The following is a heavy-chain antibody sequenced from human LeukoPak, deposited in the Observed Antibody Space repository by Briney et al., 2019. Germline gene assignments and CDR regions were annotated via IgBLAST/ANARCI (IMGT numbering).Heavy chain of an antibody. CDR1: GFRFHNFA. Sequence: PGGSLRLSCAASGFRFHNFAMSWVRRAPGKGLEWISSIRSSGGGLQFADSVKGRFTISRDNSNYTLYLQMTSLRADDTAVYYCAKLHPSVYDSGWTFHYFDYWGPGALVTVSS. D-gene: IGHD6-19*01. CDR3: AKLHPSVYDSGWTFHYFDY. J-gene: IGHJ4*02. V-gene: IGHV3-23*01. CDR2: IRSSGGGL.